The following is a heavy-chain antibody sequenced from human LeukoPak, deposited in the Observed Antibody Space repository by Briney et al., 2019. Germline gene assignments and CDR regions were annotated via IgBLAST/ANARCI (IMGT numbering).Heavy chain of an antibody. Sequence: PSETLSLTCTVSGGSTSSYYWGWIRQPPGKGLEWIGSIYYSGSTYYNPSLKSRVTISVDTSKNQFSLKLSSVTAADTAVYYCARLRSGWYLNFDYWGQGTLVTVSS. V-gene: IGHV4-39*01. CDR3: ARLRSGWYLNFDY. CDR1: GGSTSSYY. D-gene: IGHD6-19*01. J-gene: IGHJ4*02. CDR2: IYYSGST.